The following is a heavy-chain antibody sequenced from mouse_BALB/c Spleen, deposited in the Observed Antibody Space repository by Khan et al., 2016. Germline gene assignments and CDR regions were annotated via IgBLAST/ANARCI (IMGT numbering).Heavy chain of an antibody. CDR1: GYTFTNYV. CDR2: INPYNDGT. V-gene: IGHV1S136*01. J-gene: IGHJ4*01. CDR3: ARLPLITTRRTRHHYAVDY. D-gene: IGHD2-4*01. Sequence: VQLQQSGPELVKPGASVKMSCKASGYTFTNYVMHWVKQKPGQGLEWIGYINPYNDGTKYNEKFKGKATLTSDKSSSTAYMELSSLTSEDSAVNYCARLPLITTRRTRHHYAVDYWGQGTSVTVSS.